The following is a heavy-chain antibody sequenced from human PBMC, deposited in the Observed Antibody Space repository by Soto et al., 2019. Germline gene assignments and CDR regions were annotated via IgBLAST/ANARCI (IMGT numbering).Heavy chain of an antibody. CDR1: GYTFTNYW. V-gene: IGHV5-51*01. J-gene: IGHJ5*02. Sequence: GESLKISCKGSGYTFTNYWIGWVRQMPGKGLEWMGIVYPGDSDTRYNPSFQGQVTISADKSITTAYLQWSSLTASDTAIYYCARRGPAEEWFGPWGQGTLVTVSS. CDR2: VYPGDSDT. D-gene: IGHD2-2*01. CDR3: ARRGPAEEWFGP.